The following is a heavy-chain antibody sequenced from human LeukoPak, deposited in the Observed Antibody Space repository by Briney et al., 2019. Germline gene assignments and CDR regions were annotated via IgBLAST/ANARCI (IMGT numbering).Heavy chain of an antibody. Sequence: GGSLRLSCAASGFTFSSYAVSWVRQAPGKGLEWVSSISGSGGSTYSADSVKGRFTISRDNSKNTLYLQMNSLGAEDTALYYCAKDRSCTNDICHGDFDYWGQGTLVTVSP. CDR2: ISGSGGST. V-gene: IGHV3-23*01. D-gene: IGHD2-8*01. CDR1: GFTFSSYA. CDR3: AKDRSCTNDICHGDFDY. J-gene: IGHJ4*02.